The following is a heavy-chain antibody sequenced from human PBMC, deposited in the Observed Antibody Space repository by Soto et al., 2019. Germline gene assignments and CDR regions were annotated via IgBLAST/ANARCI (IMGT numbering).Heavy chain of an antibody. CDR3: AGGDCSGGRCYSDFDF. Sequence: QVHLVQSGAEVKKPGSSVKVSCKASGDTFTDHTVTWVRQAPGQGLEWMGRSVPTLGMANYAQTFQGRVTITADTSMTTAYRELTGLTSDDSAVYYCAGGDCSGGRCYSDFDFWGQGTLVTVSS. CDR1: GDTFTDHT. CDR2: SVPTLGMA. J-gene: IGHJ4*02. V-gene: IGHV1-69*02. D-gene: IGHD2-15*01.